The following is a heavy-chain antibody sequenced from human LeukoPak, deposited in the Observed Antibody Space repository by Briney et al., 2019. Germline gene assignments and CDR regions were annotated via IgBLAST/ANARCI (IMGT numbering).Heavy chain of an antibody. CDR3: ARDSFLEMATITDNWFDP. J-gene: IGHJ5*02. Sequence: NSSETLSLTCTVSGGSISNSDYYWDWIRQPPGKGLEWIGSINYRGSTYYNPSLESRVTISVDTSKNQFSLRMSSVTAADTAVYYCARDSFLEMATITDNWFDPWGQGTLVTVSS. D-gene: IGHD5-24*01. CDR1: GGSISNSDYY. V-gene: IGHV4-39*02. CDR2: INYRGST.